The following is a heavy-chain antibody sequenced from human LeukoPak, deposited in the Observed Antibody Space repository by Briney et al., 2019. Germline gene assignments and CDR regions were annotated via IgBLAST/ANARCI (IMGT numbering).Heavy chain of an antibody. J-gene: IGHJ6*02. CDR2: IYPGDSDT. D-gene: IGHD6-19*01. CDR1: GYSFTSYW. V-gene: IGHV5-51*01. Sequence: GESLKISCKGSGYSFTSYWIGWVRQMPGKRLEWMGIIYPGDSDTRCSPSFQGQVTISVDKSISTAYLQWSSLKASDTAMYDCARRIAVAGFYGMDVWGQGTTVTVSS. CDR3: ARRIAVAGFYGMDV.